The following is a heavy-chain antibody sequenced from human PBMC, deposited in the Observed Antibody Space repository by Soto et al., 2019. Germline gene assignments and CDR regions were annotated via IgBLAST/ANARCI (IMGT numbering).Heavy chain of an antibody. V-gene: IGHV3-23*01. Sequence: EVQLLESGGGLVQPGGSLRLSCAASGFTFSSYALSWVRQVLGKGLEWVSGVSGSGGSTYYADSVKGRFTISRNNSKNTLYLQINSLRAEDTAVYYCVRGGLNWFDPWGQGSMVTVSS. CDR1: GFTFSSYA. D-gene: IGHD3-10*01. CDR2: VSGSGGST. CDR3: VRGGLNWFDP. J-gene: IGHJ5*02.